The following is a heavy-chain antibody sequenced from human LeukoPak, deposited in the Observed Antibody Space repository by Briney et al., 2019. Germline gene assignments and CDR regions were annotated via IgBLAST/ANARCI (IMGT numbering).Heavy chain of an antibody. D-gene: IGHD6-25*01. CDR2: INPNSGGT. CDR3: ARPGYTSGWTRGDFGH. J-gene: IGHJ4*02. CDR1: GYTFTGYY. Sequence: ASVKVSCKASGYTFTGYYIHWVRQAPGQGLERMGWINPNSGGTSYARRFQGRVTMTRDTSISTAYMELSSLRSDDTAVYYCARPGYTSGWTRGDFGHWGLGTLVTVSS. V-gene: IGHV1-2*02.